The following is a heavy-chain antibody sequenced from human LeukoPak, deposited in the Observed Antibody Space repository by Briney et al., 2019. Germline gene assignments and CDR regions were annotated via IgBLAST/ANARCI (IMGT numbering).Heavy chain of an antibody. CDR2: ISSNGGST. Sequence: PGGSLRLSCAASGFTFSSYAMHWVRQAPGKGLEYVSAISSNGGSTYYANSVKGRFTISRDNSKNTLYLQMGSLRSEDTAVYYCAREHDFLIDYSFDYWGQGTLVTVSS. J-gene: IGHJ4*02. D-gene: IGHD3-3*01. CDR3: AREHDFLIDYSFDY. V-gene: IGHV3-64*01. CDR1: GFTFSSYA.